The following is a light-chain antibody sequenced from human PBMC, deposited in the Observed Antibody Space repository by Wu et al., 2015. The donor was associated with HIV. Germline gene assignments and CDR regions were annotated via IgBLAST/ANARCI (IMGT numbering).Light chain of an antibody. CDR1: QSVSNY. V-gene: IGKV3-11*01. CDR2: DVS. J-gene: IGKJ2*03. CDR3: QQRRNWPRS. Sequence: EIVLTQSPATLSLSPGERATLSCRASQSVSNYLAWYQKKPGQAPRLLIYDVSNRATGIPARFSGTGYGTDFTLTISSLEPEDFAVYYCQQRRNWPRSFGQGTKLEIK.